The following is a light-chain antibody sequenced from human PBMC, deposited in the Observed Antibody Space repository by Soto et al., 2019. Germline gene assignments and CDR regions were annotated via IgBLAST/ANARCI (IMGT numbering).Light chain of an antibody. CDR2: EVS. CDR1: SSDVGAYNY. CDR3: SSLTTSFTEV. Sequence: QSALTQPASVSGSPGQSVAISCTGTSSDVGAYNYISWYQQHPGKAPKLLLSEVSNRPSGVSDRFSGAKSGNTASLTISGLQAEDEADYYCSSLTTSFTEVFGTGTKLTVL. J-gene: IGLJ1*01. V-gene: IGLV2-14*01.